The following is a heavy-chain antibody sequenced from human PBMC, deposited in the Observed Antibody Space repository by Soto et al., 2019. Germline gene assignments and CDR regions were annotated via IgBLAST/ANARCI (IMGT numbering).Heavy chain of an antibody. CDR1: GFTFSSYA. J-gene: IGHJ6*02. CDR3: ARDPLITRFLNNTRYYYYGMDV. D-gene: IGHD3-3*01. V-gene: IGHV3-30-3*01. Sequence: QVQLVESGGGVVQPGRSLRLSCAASGFTFSSYAMHWVRQAPGKGLEWVAVISYDGSNKYYADSVKGRFTISRDNSKNTLYLQMNSLRAEDTAVYYCARDPLITRFLNNTRYYYYGMDVWGQGTTVTVSS. CDR2: ISYDGSNK.